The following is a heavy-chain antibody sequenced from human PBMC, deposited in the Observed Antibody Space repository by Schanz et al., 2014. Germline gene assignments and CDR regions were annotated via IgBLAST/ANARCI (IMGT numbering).Heavy chain of an antibody. CDR1: GFTFSDHY. J-gene: IGHJ5*02. V-gene: IGHV3-11*04. CDR3: AGWGYYDSSGYYYDH. D-gene: IGHD3-22*01. CDR2: ISNTGTFI. Sequence: VQFVESGGGLVQPGGSLRLSCAASGFTFSDHYMAWIRQAPGKGLEWVSIISNTGTFIYYADSVRGRFVISRDNAKSSLFLQMKGLRAEDTAVYYCAGWGYYDSSGYYYDHWGQGTLVIVSS.